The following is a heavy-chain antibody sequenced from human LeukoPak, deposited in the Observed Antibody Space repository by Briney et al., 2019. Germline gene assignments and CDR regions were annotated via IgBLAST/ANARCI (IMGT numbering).Heavy chain of an antibody. CDR2: ISSSGDSE. Sequence: PGGSLRLSCAASGFTFSDYYMSWIRQAPGKGPEWISYISSSGDSEYYADSVKGRFTISRDNAKNSLYLQMNSLRAEDTAVYYCARAEITMVRGVISKFDPWGQGTLVTVSS. CDR3: ARAEITMVRGVISKFDP. D-gene: IGHD3-10*01. V-gene: IGHV3-11*01. CDR1: GFTFSDYY. J-gene: IGHJ5*02.